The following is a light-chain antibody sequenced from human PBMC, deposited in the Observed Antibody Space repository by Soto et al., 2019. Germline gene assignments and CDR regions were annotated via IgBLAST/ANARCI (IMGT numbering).Light chain of an antibody. CDR2: LNNDGSH. CDR1: SGHSSYA. J-gene: IGLJ2*01. CDR3: QTWGTGFQV. Sequence: QPVLTQSPSASASLGASVKLTCTLSSGHSSYAIAWHQKQPGKGPRYLMDLNNDGSHSKGDGIPDRFSGSSSGAERYLIISSLQSEDEAYYYCQTWGTGFQVFGGGTKVTVL. V-gene: IGLV4-69*01.